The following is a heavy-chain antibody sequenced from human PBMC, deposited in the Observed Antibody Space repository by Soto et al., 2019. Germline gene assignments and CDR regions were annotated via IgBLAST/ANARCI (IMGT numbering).Heavy chain of an antibody. D-gene: IGHD2-15*01. CDR2: IYNSGST. V-gene: IGHV4-31*03. CDR1: GGSINRGGSY. CDR3: ARDLILGYCSGDSCKDSYYRMAV. J-gene: IGHJ6*02. Sequence: SETLSLTCSVSGGSINRGGSYWSWIRQHPGKGPEWIGYIYNSGSTYYNPSLKSRVTISLETSKNQFSLKLSSVTAADTAVYFCARDLILGYCSGDSCKDSYYRMAVWGRGTTVTVSS.